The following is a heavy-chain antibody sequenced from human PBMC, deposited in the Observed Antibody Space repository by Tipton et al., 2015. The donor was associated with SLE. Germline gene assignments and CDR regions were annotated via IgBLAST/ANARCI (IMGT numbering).Heavy chain of an antibody. CDR1: GGSFSGYY. Sequence: LRLSCAVYGGSFSGYYWTWIRQPPGKGLEWIGEIDDSGNTNYYPPLKSRVTISLHTSKNQFSLRLSSVTAADTAVYFCARDLDGGNSGPFFDFWGQGTLVTVSS. CDR3: ARDLDGGNSGPFFDF. V-gene: IGHV4-34*01. D-gene: IGHD4-23*01. J-gene: IGHJ4*02. CDR2: IDDSGNT.